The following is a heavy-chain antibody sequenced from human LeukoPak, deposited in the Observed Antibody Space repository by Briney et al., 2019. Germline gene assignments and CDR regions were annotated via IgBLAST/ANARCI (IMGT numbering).Heavy chain of an antibody. CDR1: GFTFSSYG. J-gene: IGHJ4*02. CDR2: ISYDGSNN. V-gene: IGHV3-30*03. D-gene: IGHD2-21*02. CDR3: ARSRIVVVTAIFDY. Sequence: GGSLRLSCAASGFTFSSYGMHWVRQAPGKGLEWVAVISYDGSNNYYADSVKGRFTISRDNSKNTLYLQMNSLRAEDTAVYYCARSRIVVVTAIFDYWGQGTLVTVSS.